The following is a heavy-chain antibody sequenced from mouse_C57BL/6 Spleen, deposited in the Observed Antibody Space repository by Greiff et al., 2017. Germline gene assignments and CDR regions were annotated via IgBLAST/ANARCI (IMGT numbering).Heavy chain of an antibody. J-gene: IGHJ4*01. D-gene: IGHD1-1*01. CDR1: GFTFSDDG. CDR3: ARTVRYAMDY. Sequence: EVQVVESGGGLVKPGGSLKLSCAASGFTFSDDGMHWVRQAPEKGLEWVAYISRGSSTIYYADTVKGRFTISRDNAKNTLFLQMTSLRSEDTAMYYWARTVRYAMDYWGQGTSVTVDS. V-gene: IGHV5-17*01. CDR2: ISRGSSTI.